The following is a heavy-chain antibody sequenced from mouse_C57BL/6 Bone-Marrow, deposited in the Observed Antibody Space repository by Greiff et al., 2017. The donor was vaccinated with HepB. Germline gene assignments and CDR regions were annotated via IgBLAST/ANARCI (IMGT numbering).Heavy chain of an antibody. Sequence: EVKLVESGGGLVKPGGSLKLSCAASGFTFSSYAMSWVRQTPEKRLEWVATISDGGSYTYYPDNVKGRFTISRDNAKNNLYLQMSQLKSEDTAMYYCARDYYGSSLYYAMDYWGQGTSVTVSS. D-gene: IGHD1-1*01. CDR2: ISDGGSYT. V-gene: IGHV5-4*01. CDR1: GFTFSSYA. J-gene: IGHJ4*01. CDR3: ARDYYGSSLYYAMDY.